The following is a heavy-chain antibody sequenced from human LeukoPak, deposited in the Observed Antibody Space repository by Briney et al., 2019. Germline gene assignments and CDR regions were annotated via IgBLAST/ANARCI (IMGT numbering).Heavy chain of an antibody. Sequence: ASVKVSCKASGYTFTSYAMNWVRQAPGQGLEWMGWINTNTGNPTYAQGFTGRFVFSLDTSVSTAYLQISSLKAEDTAVYYCARQGYTNNLGGYFGDKDDCFDLWGQGTMVTVSS. V-gene: IGHV7-4-1*02. CDR2: INTNTGNP. J-gene: IGHJ3*01. CDR3: ARQGYTNNLGGYFGDKDDCFDL. CDR1: GYTFTSYA. D-gene: IGHD3-9*01.